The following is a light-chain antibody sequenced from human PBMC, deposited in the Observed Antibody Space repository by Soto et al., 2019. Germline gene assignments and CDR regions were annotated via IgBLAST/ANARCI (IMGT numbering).Light chain of an antibody. CDR2: GAS. V-gene: IGKV3-15*01. CDR1: QSVSSSY. J-gene: IGKJ1*01. Sequence: EIVLTQSPGTLSLSPGERATLSCRASQSVSSSYLAWYQQKAGQAPRLLIHGASTRATGIPGRFSGSGSGTEFTLIISSLQSEDFAVYYCQQYNEWPETFGHGTKVDIK. CDR3: QQYNEWPET.